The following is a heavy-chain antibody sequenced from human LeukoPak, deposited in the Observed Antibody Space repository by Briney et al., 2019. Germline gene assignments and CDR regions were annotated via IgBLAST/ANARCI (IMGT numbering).Heavy chain of an antibody. CDR2: INPNSGGT. V-gene: IGHV1-2*04. CDR3: ATLYSSSSFDY. CDR1: GYTFTGHY. Sequence: ASVKVSCKASGYTFTGHYMHWVRQAPGQGLEWMGWINPNSGGTNYAQKFQGWVTMTRDTSISTAYMELSRLRSEDTAVYYCATLYSSSSFDYWGQGTLVTVSS. D-gene: IGHD6-6*01. J-gene: IGHJ4*02.